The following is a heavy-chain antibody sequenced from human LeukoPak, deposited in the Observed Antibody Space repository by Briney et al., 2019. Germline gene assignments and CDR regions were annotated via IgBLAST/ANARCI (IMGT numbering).Heavy chain of an antibody. V-gene: IGHV4-31*03. CDR2: ISYSGST. CDR1: GGSVSSGGYY. CDR3: ARDRRPGNYGDYGGFDY. Sequence: SETLSLTCTVSGGSVSSGGYYWSWIRQHPEKGLQWIGYISYSGSTYYNPSLKSRITISVDTSKNQFSLKLSSVTAADTAVYYCARDRRPGNYGDYGGFDYWGQGTLVTVSS. D-gene: IGHD4-17*01. J-gene: IGHJ4*02.